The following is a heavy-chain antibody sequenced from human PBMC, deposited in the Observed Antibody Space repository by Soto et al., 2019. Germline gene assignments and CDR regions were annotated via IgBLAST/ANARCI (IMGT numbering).Heavy chain of an antibody. D-gene: IGHD4-17*01. CDR3: ARGGNGDNVGYWYFDL. V-gene: IGHV1-46*01. J-gene: IGHJ2*01. CDR2: INPGGVST. Sequence: QVQLVQSGAEVKKPGASVEVSCKASGYTFTTYYIHWVRHAPGQGLEWMGVINPGGVSTKYAQKFQDRVTMTSDTATSTVDMDLSSRRSEDTAVYFCARGGNGDNVGYWYFDLWGRGTLVTVSP. CDR1: GYTFTTYY.